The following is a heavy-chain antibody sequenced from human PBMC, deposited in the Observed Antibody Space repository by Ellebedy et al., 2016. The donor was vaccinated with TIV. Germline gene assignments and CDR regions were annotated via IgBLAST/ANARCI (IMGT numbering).Heavy chain of an antibody. D-gene: IGHD3-16*01. Sequence: AASVKVSCKASGYTFTNYPISWVRQAPGQGLEWMGWSNPYSGNTKYVQQLQGRVTMNTETYTSTVYMELRTLRSDDTAVYFCARGGWGGRLGESFLDYWGQGTLVTVSS. CDR3: ARGGWGGRLGESFLDY. J-gene: IGHJ4*02. CDR1: GYTFTNYP. V-gene: IGHV1-18*01. CDR2: SNPYSGNT.